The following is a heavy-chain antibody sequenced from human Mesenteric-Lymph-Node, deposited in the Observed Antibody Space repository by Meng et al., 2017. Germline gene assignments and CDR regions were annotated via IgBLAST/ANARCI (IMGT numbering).Heavy chain of an antibody. CDR1: GDSISSDIC. CDR2: VYHRGDT. CDR3: GRDQGRELINH. V-gene: IGHV4-4*02. J-gene: IGHJ4*02. Sequence: QLQLQQCGAGLVKPSGHLSLTCTVSGDSISSDICWSWVRQPPGKGLEWIGEVYHRGDTNYNQSLKSRVDISVDKSKNQFYLSLFSVTAADTAVDYCGRDQGRELINHWGQGTLVTVSS. D-gene: IGHD1-7*01.